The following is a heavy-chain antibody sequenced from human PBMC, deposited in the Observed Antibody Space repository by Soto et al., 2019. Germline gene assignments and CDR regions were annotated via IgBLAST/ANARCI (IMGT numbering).Heavy chain of an antibody. CDR3: ARGLPLELRGYYYYYGMDV. CDR1: GGTFSSYA. D-gene: IGHD1-7*01. Sequence: ASVKVSCKASGGTFSSYAISWVRQAPGQGLEWMGGIIPIFGTANYAQKFQGRVTITADESTSTAYMELSSLRSEDTAVYYCARGLPLELRGYYYYYGMDVWGQGTTVTVSS. CDR2: IIPIFGTA. J-gene: IGHJ6*02. V-gene: IGHV1-69*13.